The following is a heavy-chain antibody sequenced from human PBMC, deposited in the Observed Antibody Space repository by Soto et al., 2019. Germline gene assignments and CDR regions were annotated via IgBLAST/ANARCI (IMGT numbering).Heavy chain of an antibody. Sequence: GGSLRLSCAASGFTFSSYGMHWVRQAPGKGLEWVAVISYDGSNKYYADSVKGRFTISRDNSKNTLYLQMNSLRAEDTAVYYCAKSPTMVRGVMFYFDYWGQGTLVTVSS. J-gene: IGHJ4*02. V-gene: IGHV3-30*18. CDR1: GFTFSSYG. CDR3: AKSPTMVRGVMFYFDY. CDR2: ISYDGSNK. D-gene: IGHD3-10*01.